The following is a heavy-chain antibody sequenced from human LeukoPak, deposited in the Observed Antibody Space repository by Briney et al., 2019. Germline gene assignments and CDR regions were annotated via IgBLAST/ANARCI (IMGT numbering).Heavy chain of an antibody. V-gene: IGHV4-4*07. CDR1: GGSISSYY. J-gene: IGHJ4*02. Sequence: SETLSLTCTVSGGSISSYYWSWIRQPAGKGLEWIGRIYTSGSTNYNPSLKSRVTMSVDTSKNQFSLKLSSVTAADTAVYYCARAAGYCSSTSCYAGSGFDYWGQGALVTVSS. D-gene: IGHD2-2*01. CDR2: IYTSGST. CDR3: ARAAGYCSSTSCYAGSGFDY.